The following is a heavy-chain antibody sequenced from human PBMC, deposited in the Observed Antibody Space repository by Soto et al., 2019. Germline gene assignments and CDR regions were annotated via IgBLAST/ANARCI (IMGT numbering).Heavy chain of an antibody. V-gene: IGHV3-30*18. D-gene: IGHD3-16*02. Sequence: QVQLVESGGGVVQPGRSLRLSCAASGFTFSSYGMHWVRQAPGKGLEWVAVISYDGSNKYYADSVKGRFTISRDNSKNTLYLQMNSLRVEDTAVYYCAKDLIPTYDYIWGSYRFPDYWGQGTLVTVSS. J-gene: IGHJ4*02. CDR3: AKDLIPTYDYIWGSYRFPDY. CDR1: GFTFSSYG. CDR2: ISYDGSNK.